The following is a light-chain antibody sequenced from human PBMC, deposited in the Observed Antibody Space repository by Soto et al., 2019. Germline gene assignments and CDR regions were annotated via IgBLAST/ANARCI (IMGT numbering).Light chain of an antibody. CDR1: QGIASW. Sequence: DIPMTQSPSSVSASVGDRVTITCRTSQGIASWLAWYQQKPGKAPKLLIYAASSLRSWVPSRFSGSGSGSDFTLTISSLQPEDFATYYCHPANSFPLTFGGGTKVEIK. V-gene: IGKV1-12*01. CDR2: AAS. J-gene: IGKJ4*01. CDR3: HPANSFPLT.